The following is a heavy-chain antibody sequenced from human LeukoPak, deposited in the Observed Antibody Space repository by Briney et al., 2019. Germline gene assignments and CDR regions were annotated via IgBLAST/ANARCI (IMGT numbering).Heavy chain of an antibody. CDR1: GGSISSGGYY. CDR2: IYYSGST. Sequence: SQTLSLTCTVSGGSISSGGYYWSWIRQHPGKGLEWIGYIYYSGSTNYNPSLKSRVTISVDTSKNQFSLKLSSVTAADTAVYYCARNTMVATLGNWFDPWGQGTLVTVSS. V-gene: IGHV4-31*03. CDR3: ARNTMVATLGNWFDP. D-gene: IGHD5-12*01. J-gene: IGHJ5*02.